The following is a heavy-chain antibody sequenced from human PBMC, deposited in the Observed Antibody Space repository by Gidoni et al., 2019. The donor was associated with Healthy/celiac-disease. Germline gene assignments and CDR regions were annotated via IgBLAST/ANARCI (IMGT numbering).Heavy chain of an antibody. CDR1: GFTFVDYA. CDR3: AKGGYSSGSYYFDY. V-gene: IGHV3-9*01. Sequence: EVQLVESGGGLVQPGRSLRLSCAAPGFTFVDYAMHWVRQAPGKGLQWVSGISWNSGSIGYADSVKGRFTISRDNAKNSLYLQMNSLRAEDTALYYCAKGGYSSGSYYFDYWGQGTLVTVSS. D-gene: IGHD6-19*01. J-gene: IGHJ4*02. CDR2: ISWNSGSI.